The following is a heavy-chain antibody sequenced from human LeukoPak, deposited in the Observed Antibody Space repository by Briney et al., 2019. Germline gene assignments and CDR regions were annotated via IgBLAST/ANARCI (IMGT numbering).Heavy chain of an antibody. D-gene: IGHD6-13*01. CDR2: IYPGDSEA. V-gene: IGHV5-51*01. Sequence: GESLKISCEGSGYNFNNYWIAWVRQTPGKGLEWMGNIYPGDSEARYSPSFQGQVTFSADKSITNAYLQGSSLKASDTAMYYCARSGRSAAGRDTFDIWGQGTVVIVSS. J-gene: IGHJ3*02. CDR1: GYNFNNYW. CDR3: ARSGRSAAGRDTFDI.